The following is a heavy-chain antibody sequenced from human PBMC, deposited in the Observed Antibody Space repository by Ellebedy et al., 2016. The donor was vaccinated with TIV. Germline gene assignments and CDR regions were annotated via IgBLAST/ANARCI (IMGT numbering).Heavy chain of an antibody. D-gene: IGHD6-19*01. V-gene: IGHV1-46*01. CDR2: INPSGGST. J-gene: IGHJ4*02. CDR3: GVAVAGIGY. Sequence: ASVKVSXXASGYTFTSYYMHWVRQAPGQGLEWMGIINPSGGSTSYAQKFQGRVTMTRDTSTSTVYMELSSLRSEDTAVYYCGVAVAGIGYWGQGTLVTVSS. CDR1: GYTFTSYY.